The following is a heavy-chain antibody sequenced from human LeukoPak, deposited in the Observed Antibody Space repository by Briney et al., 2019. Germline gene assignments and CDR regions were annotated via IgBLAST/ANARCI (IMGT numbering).Heavy chain of an antibody. CDR1: GGSISSYY. J-gene: IGHJ6*02. V-gene: IGHV4-59*01. CDR2: IYYSGST. Sequence: SETLSLTCTVSGGSISSYYWSWIRQPPGKGLEWIGYIYYSGSTNYNPSLKSRVTISVDTSKNQFSLKLSSVTAADTAVYYCARALYHGDYDYYYGMDVWGQGTTVTVSS. CDR3: ARALYHGDYDYYYGMDV. D-gene: IGHD4-17*01.